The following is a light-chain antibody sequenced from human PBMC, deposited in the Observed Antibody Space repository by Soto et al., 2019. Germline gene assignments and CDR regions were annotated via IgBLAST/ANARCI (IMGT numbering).Light chain of an antibody. CDR3: CSFAGSFSYV. J-gene: IGLJ1*01. CDR2: DVT. CDR1: SSDVGRYDY. V-gene: IGLV2-11*01. Sequence: QSVLTQPRSVSGSPGQSVTISCTGTSSDVGRYDYVSWYQQHPGKAPKLIIYDVTERPAGVPDRFSGSKSGNTASLTISGLQAEDEADYSCCSFAGSFSYVFGGGTKLNVL.